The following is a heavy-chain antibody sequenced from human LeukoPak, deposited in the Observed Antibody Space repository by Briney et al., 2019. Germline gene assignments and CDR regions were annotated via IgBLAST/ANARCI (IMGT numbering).Heavy chain of an antibody. CDR2: IQYDGSKK. CDR3: ARDYRSAYYYMDV. J-gene: IGHJ6*03. CDR1: GFTFSSNG. V-gene: IGHV3-30*02. Sequence: GGSLRLSCVASGFTFSSNGMHWVRQAPGKGLEWVTFIQYDGSKKYYADSVKGRFTISRDNSKNTLYLEMNSLRAEDTAVYYCARDYRSAYYYMDVWGKGTTVTISS. D-gene: IGHD6-25*01.